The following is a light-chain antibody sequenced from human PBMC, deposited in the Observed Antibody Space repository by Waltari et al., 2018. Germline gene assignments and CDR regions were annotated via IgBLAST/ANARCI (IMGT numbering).Light chain of an antibody. V-gene: IGKV1-33*01. CDR2: ATS. CDR1: HDISNH. Sequence: DIQMTQSPSSLSASVGDRVTITCQASHDISNHLNWYQQKPGKAPKLLIYATSSLERGVASRFSGSGSGTDFAFAISSLQPEDIATYYCQQSDNLPPYSFGQGTKLEIK. CDR3: QQSDNLPPYS. J-gene: IGKJ2*03.